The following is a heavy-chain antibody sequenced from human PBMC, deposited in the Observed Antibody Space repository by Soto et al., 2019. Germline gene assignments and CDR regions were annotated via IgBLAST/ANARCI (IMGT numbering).Heavy chain of an antibody. V-gene: IGHV3-43D*04. J-gene: IGHJ6*02. CDR2: ISWDGGST. Sequence: GGSLRLSCAASGFTFDDYAMHWVRQAPGKCLEWVSLISWDGGSTYYADSVKGRFTISRDNSKNSLYLQMNSLRAEDTALYYCAKDLFSSGYCSGGSCLYYYYYGMDVWGQGTTVTVSS. CDR1: GFTFDDYA. CDR3: AKDLFSSGYCSGGSCLYYYYYGMDV. D-gene: IGHD2-15*01.